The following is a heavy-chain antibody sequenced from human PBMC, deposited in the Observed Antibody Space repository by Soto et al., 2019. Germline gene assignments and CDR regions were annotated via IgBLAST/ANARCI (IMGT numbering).Heavy chain of an antibody. J-gene: IGHJ4*02. CDR2: INPSDGSI. CDR3: AREGISYSSGWPL. D-gene: IGHD6-19*01. V-gene: IGHV1-46*01. CDR1: GYTFTSYY. Sequence: QVQLVQSGAEVKKPGASVKVSCKASGYTFTSYYIHWVRQAPGQGLEWMGIINPSDGSISYAQKFQGRVTMTRDTSTSTVYMELSSLKSEDTAVYYCAREGISYSSGWPLWGRGTLVTVSS.